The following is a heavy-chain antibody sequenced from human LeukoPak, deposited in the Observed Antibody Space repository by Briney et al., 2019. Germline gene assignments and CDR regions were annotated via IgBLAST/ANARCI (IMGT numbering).Heavy chain of an antibody. Sequence: PSETLSLTCAVSGYSITSGYYWGWIRQPPGKGLEWIGSVYHSGSSYYNPSPKSRVTISVDTSRNQFSLKLSSVTAADTAVYYCASQPAYNYMDVWGEGTTVTVSS. V-gene: IGHV4-38-2*01. CDR2: VYHSGSS. D-gene: IGHD2-2*01. CDR1: GYSITSGYY. J-gene: IGHJ6*03. CDR3: ASQPAYNYMDV.